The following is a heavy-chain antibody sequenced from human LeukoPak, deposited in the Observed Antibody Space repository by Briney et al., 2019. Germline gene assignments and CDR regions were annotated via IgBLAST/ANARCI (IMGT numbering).Heavy chain of an antibody. CDR3: ARENYDSSGSTWTDY. Sequence: ASVKVSCKASGYTFTSYDINWVRQATGQGLEWMGWMNPNSGNTGYAQKFQGRVTMTRNTSISTAYMELSSLRSEDTAVYYCARENYDSSGSTWTDYWGRGTLVTVSS. J-gene: IGHJ4*02. V-gene: IGHV1-8*01. D-gene: IGHD3-22*01. CDR2: MNPNSGNT. CDR1: GYTFTSYD.